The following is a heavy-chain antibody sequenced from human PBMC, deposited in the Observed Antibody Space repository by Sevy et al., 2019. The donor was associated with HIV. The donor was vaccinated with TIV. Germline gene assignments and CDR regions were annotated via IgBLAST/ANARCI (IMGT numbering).Heavy chain of an antibody. CDR1: GI. CDR3: AGENYYDSEGYRFDY. CDR2: ISHDGVGK. D-gene: IGHD3-22*01. Sequence: GGSLRLSCAASGIMHWVRQAPGRGLEWVAGISHDGVGKYYLDSVKGRLIVSRDNSQNKVYLEINSLRTEDTAVYYCAGENYYDSEGYRFDYWGQGTLVTVSS. J-gene: IGHJ4*02. V-gene: IGHV3-30*04.